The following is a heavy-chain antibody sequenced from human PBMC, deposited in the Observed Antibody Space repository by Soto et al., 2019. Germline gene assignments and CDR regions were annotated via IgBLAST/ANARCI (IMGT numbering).Heavy chain of an antibody. J-gene: IGHJ4*02. CDR2: ISWNSGSI. CDR1: GFTFDDYA. V-gene: IGHV3-9*01. Sequence: GGSLRLSCAASGFTFDDYAMHWVRQAPGRGLEWVSGISWNSGSIGYADSVKGRFTISRDNAKNSLYLQMNSLRAEDTTLYYCATTYYDILTGYYNGGFDYWGQGTLVTVSS. CDR3: ATTYYDILTGYYNGGFDY. D-gene: IGHD3-9*01.